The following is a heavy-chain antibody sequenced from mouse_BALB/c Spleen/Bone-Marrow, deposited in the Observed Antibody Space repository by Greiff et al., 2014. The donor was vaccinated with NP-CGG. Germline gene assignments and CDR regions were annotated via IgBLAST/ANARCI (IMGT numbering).Heavy chain of an antibody. CDR2: ISPENGDI. D-gene: IGHD2-1*01. J-gene: IGHJ4*01. V-gene: IGHV1S53*02. CDR1: GYTFTDHA. CDR3: KRADGNYYAMDY. Sequence: VQLVESDAELVKPGASVKISCKASGYTFTDHAIHWVKQKPEQGLEWIGYISPENGDIKYNEKFKGKATLTADKSSSTAYMQLNSLTSEDSAVYFCKRADGNYYAMDYWGQGTSVTVSS.